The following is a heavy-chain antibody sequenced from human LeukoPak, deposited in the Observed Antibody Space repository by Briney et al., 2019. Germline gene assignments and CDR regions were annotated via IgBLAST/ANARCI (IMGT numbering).Heavy chain of an antibody. CDR2: INPNSGGT. V-gene: IGHV1-2*02. J-gene: IGHJ3*02. Sequence: ASVKVSCKASGYIFTDYYMHWVRQAPGQGLEWMGWINPNSGGTNYAQKFQGRVTMTRDTSISTAYMELSRLRSDDTAVYYCARDRRNSSGRWGDAFDIWGQGTMVTASS. CDR1: GYIFTDYY. CDR3: ARDRRNSSGRWGDAFDI. D-gene: IGHD6-19*01.